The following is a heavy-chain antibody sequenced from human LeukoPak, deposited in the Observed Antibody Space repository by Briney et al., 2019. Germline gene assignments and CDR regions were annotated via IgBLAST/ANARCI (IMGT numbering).Heavy chain of an antibody. J-gene: IGHJ4*02. CDR1: GGSISSYY. CDR2: IYYSGTT. CDR3: ARAPYDFWSGFSDY. D-gene: IGHD3-3*01. Sequence: SETLSLTCTVSGGSISSYYWSWIRQPPGKGLEWIGYIYYSGTTNYNPSLKSRVTISVDTSKNQFSLKLSSVTAADTAVYYCARAPYDFWSGFSDYWGQGTLVTVSS. V-gene: IGHV4-59*08.